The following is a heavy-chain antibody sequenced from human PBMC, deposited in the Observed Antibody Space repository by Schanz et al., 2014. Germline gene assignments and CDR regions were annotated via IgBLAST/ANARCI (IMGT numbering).Heavy chain of an antibody. J-gene: IGHJ4*02. V-gene: IGHV3-9*01. CDR2: ISWNSGSI. CDR1: GFIVSDNY. Sequence: DVQLVESGGGLVQPGGSLRLSCAASGFIVSDNYMHWVRQAPGKGLEWVSSISWNSGSIDYADSVKGRFTISRDNAKNSLYLQMNSLRAEDTALYYCAKDGIMVQGVIWERYFDSWGQGTLVTVSS. CDR3: AKDGIMVQGVIWERYFDS. D-gene: IGHD3-10*01.